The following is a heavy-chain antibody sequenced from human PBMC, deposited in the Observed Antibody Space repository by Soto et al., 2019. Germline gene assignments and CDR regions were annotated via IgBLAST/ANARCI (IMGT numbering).Heavy chain of an antibody. J-gene: IGHJ6*02. CDR1: GGSFSGYY. Sequence: PSETLSLTCAVYGGSFSGYYWSWIRQPPGKGLEWIGEINHSGSTNYNPSLTSRVTISVDTSKNQFSLKLSSVTAADAAVYYCARGRVRSSSCGHYYYYYGMDVWGQGTTVTVSS. D-gene: IGHD6-13*01. CDR2: INHSGST. V-gene: IGHV4-34*01. CDR3: ARGRVRSSSCGHYYYYYGMDV.